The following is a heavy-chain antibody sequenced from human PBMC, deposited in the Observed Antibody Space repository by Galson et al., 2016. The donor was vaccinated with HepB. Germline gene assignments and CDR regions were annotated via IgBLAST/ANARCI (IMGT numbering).Heavy chain of an antibody. CDR3: ARTPDYYYGMDV. V-gene: IGHV4-4*02. J-gene: IGHJ6*02. CDR1: GGSISSINW. Sequence: SETLSLTCAVSGGSISSINWWSWVRQPPGKGLEWIGEIYHNGYTNYNPSLKSRVTISVDKSKNQCSLKATSVTAADAAVYYCARTPDYYYGMDVWGQGTTVTVS. CDR2: IYHNGYT.